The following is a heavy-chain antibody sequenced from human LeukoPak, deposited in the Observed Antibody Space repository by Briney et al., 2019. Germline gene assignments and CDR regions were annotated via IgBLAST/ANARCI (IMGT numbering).Heavy chain of an antibody. CDR2: IYYSGST. J-gene: IGHJ4*02. CDR3: AGGVRSAYRAGCDY. D-gene: IGHD3-22*01. Sequence: PSETLSLTCTVSGGSISSYYWSWIRQPPGKGLEWIGYIYYSGSTNYNPSLKSRVTISVDTSKNQFSLKLSSVTAADTAMYYCAGGVRSAYRAGCDYWGQGTLVTVSS. V-gene: IGHV4-59*01. CDR1: GGSISSYY.